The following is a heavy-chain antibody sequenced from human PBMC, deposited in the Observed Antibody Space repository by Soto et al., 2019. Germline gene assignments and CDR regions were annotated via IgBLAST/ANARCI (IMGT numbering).Heavy chain of an antibody. D-gene: IGHD4-17*01. CDR2: ISCSGGST. CDR3: AKDLFPNGDYEDRAFDI. CDR1: GFTFSSYA. V-gene: IGHV3-23*01. Sequence: EVQLLESGGGLVQPGGSLRLSCAASGFTFSSYAMSLVRQAPGKGLEWVSAISCSGGSTYYADSVKGRFTISRDNSKNKLYLQMNSLRAEDTAVYYCAKDLFPNGDYEDRAFDIWGQGTMVTVSS. J-gene: IGHJ3*02.